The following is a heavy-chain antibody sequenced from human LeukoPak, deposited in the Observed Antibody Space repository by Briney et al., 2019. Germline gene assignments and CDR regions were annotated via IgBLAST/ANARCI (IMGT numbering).Heavy chain of an antibody. D-gene: IGHD6-6*01. Sequence: PGGSLRLSCAASGFAFSIYVMSWVRQAPAMGLEWVSSISGGGGGTYYADSVKGRFTISRDNAKNTLYLQMNSLRAEDTAEYYCAKEDRSSSRSYFAYWGQGALVTVSS. CDR3: AKEDRSSSRSYFAY. J-gene: IGHJ4*02. CDR2: ISGGGGGT. V-gene: IGHV3-23*01. CDR1: GFAFSIYV.